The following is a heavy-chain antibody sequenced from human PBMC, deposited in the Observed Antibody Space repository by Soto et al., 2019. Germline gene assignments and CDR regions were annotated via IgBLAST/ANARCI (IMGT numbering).Heavy chain of an antibody. V-gene: IGHV4-34*01. Sequence: SETLSLTCAVYGGSFSGYYWSWIRQPPGKGLEWIGEINHSGSTNYNPSLKSRVTISVDTSKNQFSLKLSSVTAADTAVYYCARGHTAMASYYYYYYGMDVWGQGTTVT. D-gene: IGHD5-18*01. J-gene: IGHJ6*02. CDR2: INHSGST. CDR3: ARGHTAMASYYYYYYGMDV. CDR1: GGSFSGYY.